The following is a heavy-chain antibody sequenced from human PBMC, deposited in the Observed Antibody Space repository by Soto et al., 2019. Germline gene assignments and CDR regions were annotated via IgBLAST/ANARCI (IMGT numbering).Heavy chain of an antibody. CDR2: IYYSGST. CDR1: GGSISSGDYY. Sequence: QVQLQESGPGLVKPSQTLSLTCTVSGGSISSGDYYWSWIRQPPGKGLEWIGYIYYSGSTYYNPSLKSRVTLSVDTSKNQFSLKLSSVTAADTAVYYCARESRFVIEYSSSSFDYWGQGTLVTVSS. V-gene: IGHV4-30-4*01. CDR3: ARESRFVIEYSSSSFDY. J-gene: IGHJ4*02. D-gene: IGHD6-6*01.